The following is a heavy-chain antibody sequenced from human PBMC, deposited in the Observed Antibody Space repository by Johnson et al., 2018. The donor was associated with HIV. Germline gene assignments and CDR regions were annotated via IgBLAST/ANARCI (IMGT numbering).Heavy chain of an antibody. V-gene: IGHV3-30*04. CDR2: ISYDGSNK. J-gene: IGHJ3*02. D-gene: IGHD3-10*01. CDR1: GFTFRSYA. Sequence: QVQLVESGGGVVQPGRSLRLSCVASGFTFRSYAMHWVRQAPGKGLEWVAVISYDGSNKYYADSVKGRFTISRDNSKNTLYLQMNSLRPEDTAVYYCARPDLGLWFRESNAFDIWGQGTMVTVSS. CDR3: ARPDLGLWFRESNAFDI.